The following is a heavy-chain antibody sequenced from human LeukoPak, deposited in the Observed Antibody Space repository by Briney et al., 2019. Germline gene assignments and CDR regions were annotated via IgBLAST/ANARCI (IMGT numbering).Heavy chain of an antibody. V-gene: IGHV1-18*01. CDR3: ARVEVLRFLEWYGRDY. CDR2: ISAYNGNT. Sequence: ASVKVSCKASGYTFTSYGISWVRQAPGQGLEWMGWISAYNGNTNYAQKLQGRVTMTTDTSTSTAYMELRSPRSDDTAVYYCARVEVLRFLEWYGRDYWGQGTLVTVSS. J-gene: IGHJ4*02. D-gene: IGHD3-3*01. CDR1: GYTFTSYG.